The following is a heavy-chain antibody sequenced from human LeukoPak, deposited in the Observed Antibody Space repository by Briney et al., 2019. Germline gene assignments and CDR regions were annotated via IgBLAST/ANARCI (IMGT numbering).Heavy chain of an antibody. D-gene: IGHD2-15*01. V-gene: IGHV3-53*01. CDR3: ARAQIEYCSGGSCSPGRAYYYFYYMDV. J-gene: IGHJ6*03. CDR2: IYSGGST. Sequence: GGFLRLSCADSGFTFSSHWMSWVRQAPGKGLEWVSVIYSGGSTYYADSVKGRFTISRDNSKNTLYLQMNSLRAEDTAVYYCARAQIEYCSGGSCSPGRAYYYFYYMDVWGKGTTVTISS. CDR1: GFTFSSHW.